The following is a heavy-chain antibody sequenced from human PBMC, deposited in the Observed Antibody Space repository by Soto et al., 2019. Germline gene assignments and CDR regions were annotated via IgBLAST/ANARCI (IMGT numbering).Heavy chain of an antibody. Sequence: SETLSLTCTVSGGSISSYYWSWIRQPPGKGLEWIGYIYYSGSTNYNPSLKSRVTISVDTSKNQFSLKLSSVTAADTAVYYCARQKIDIVVVVAATFGWFDPWGQGTLVTVSS. CDR1: GGSISSYY. CDR2: IYYSGST. D-gene: IGHD2-15*01. J-gene: IGHJ5*02. V-gene: IGHV4-59*08. CDR3: ARQKIDIVVVVAATFGWFDP.